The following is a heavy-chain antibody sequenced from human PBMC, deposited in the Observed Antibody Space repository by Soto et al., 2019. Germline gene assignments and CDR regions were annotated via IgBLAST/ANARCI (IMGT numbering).Heavy chain of an antibody. CDR2: ISAYNGNT. D-gene: IGHD3-10*02. J-gene: IGHJ6*03. V-gene: IGHV1-18*01. Sequence: ASVKVSCKASGYTFTSYGISWVRQAPGQGLEWMGWISAYNGNTNYAQELQGRVTMTTDTSTSTAYMELRSLRSDDTAVYYCARSRGLFGELLLYYYYYMDVWGKGTTVTVSS. CDR1: GYTFTSYG. CDR3: ARSRGLFGELLLYYYYYMDV.